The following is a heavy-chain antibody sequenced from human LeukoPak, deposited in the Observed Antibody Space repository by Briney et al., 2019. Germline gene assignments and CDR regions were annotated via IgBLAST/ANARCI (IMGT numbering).Heavy chain of an antibody. D-gene: IGHD1-26*01. J-gene: IGHJ4*02. CDR2: INHNGNVN. CDR3: ARDEGAPNFDY. CDR1: GFTFSSYW. V-gene: IGHV3-7*03. Sequence: PGGSLRLSCAASGFTFSSYWMNWARQAPGKGLEWVASINHNGNVNYYVDSVKGRFAISRDNAKNSLYLQMSNLRAEDTAVYFCARDEGAPNFDYWGQGTLVIVSS.